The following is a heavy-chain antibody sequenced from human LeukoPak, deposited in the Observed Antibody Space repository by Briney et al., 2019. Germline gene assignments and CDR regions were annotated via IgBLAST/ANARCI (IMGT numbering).Heavy chain of an antibody. CDR2: ISAYNGNT. CDR1: GYTFTSYG. V-gene: IGHV1-18*01. CDR3: ARLSDMVRGVNAFDI. Sequence: EASVKVSCKASGYTFTSYGISWVRQAPGQGLEWMGWISAYNGNTNYAQKLQGRVTMTTDTSTSTAYMELRSLRSDDTAVYYCARLSDMVRGVNAFDIWGQGTRVTVSS. D-gene: IGHD3-10*01. J-gene: IGHJ3*02.